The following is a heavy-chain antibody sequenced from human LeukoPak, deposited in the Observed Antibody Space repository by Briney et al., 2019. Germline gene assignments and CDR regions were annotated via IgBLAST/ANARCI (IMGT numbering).Heavy chain of an antibody. CDR2: ISGSGGST. Sequence: TGGSLRLSCAASGCTFSSYAMSWVRQAPGKGLEWVSAISGSGGSTYYADSVKGRFTISKDNSKNTLYLQMNSLSAEDTAVYYCAKGSGAPRGRIAVAGPIDYWGQGTLVTVSS. CDR1: GCTFSSYA. J-gene: IGHJ4*02. V-gene: IGHV3-23*01. D-gene: IGHD6-19*01. CDR3: AKGSGAPRGRIAVAGPIDY.